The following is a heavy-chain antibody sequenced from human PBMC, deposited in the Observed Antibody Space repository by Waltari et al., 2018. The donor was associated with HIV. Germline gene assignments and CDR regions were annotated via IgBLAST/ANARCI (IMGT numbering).Heavy chain of an antibody. J-gene: IGHJ6*02. CDR3: ARDSIRALRFLEWLLDT. CDR2: ISSSSSTI. Sequence: EVQLVESGGGLVQPGGSLRLSCAASGFTFSSYSMNWVRQAPGQGLEWVSYISSSSSTIYYADSVKGRFTISRDNAKNSLYLQMNSLRAEDTAVYYCARDSIRALRFLEWLLDTWGQGTTVTVSS. V-gene: IGHV3-48*01. CDR1: GFTFSSYS. D-gene: IGHD3-3*01.